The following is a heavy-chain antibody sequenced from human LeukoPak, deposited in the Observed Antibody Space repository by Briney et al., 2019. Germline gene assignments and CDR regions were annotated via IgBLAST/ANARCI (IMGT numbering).Heavy chain of an antibody. CDR2: ISGSGGST. D-gene: IGHD4-11*01. CDR3: ARDLSSNSYYYYYMDV. J-gene: IGHJ6*03. V-gene: IGHV3-23*01. Sequence: GGSLRLSCAASGFTFSSYAMSWVRQAPGKGLEWVSAISGSGGSTYYADSVKGRFTISRDNAKNSPYLQMNSLRAEDTAVYYCARDLSSNSYYYYYMDVWGKGTTVTVSS. CDR1: GFTFSSYA.